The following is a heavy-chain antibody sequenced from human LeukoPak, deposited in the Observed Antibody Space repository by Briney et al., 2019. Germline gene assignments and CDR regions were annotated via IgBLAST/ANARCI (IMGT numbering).Heavy chain of an antibody. Sequence: GRSLRLSCVASGFTFSRYGMNWVRQAPGKGLEWVPYISSSSSTIYYADSVKGRFTISRDNAKNSLYLQMNSLRDEDTAVYYCARGDSSGYYYPEIWGQGTLVTVSS. J-gene: IGHJ4*02. V-gene: IGHV3-48*02. CDR2: ISSSSSTI. CDR3: ARGDSSGYYYPEI. D-gene: IGHD3-22*01. CDR1: GFTFSRYG.